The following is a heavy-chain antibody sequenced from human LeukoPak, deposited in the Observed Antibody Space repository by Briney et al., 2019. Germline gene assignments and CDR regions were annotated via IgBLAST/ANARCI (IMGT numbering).Heavy chain of an antibody. J-gene: IGHJ4*02. D-gene: IGHD3-16*01. CDR3: AKDSLADIDY. CDR1: GFIFSTYG. CDR2: IRHDGSVK. Sequence: GGSLRLSCAASGFIFSTYGMYWVRQAPGKGLEWVAFIRHDGSVKNYADSVKGRSTISRDNSKNTLYLQMNSLRAEDTAVYYCAKDSLADIDYWGQGTLVTVSS. V-gene: IGHV3-30*02.